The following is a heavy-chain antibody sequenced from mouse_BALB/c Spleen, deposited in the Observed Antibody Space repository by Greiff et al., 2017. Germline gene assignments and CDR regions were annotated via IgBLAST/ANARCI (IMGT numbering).Heavy chain of an antibody. J-gene: IGHJ4*01. V-gene: IGHV7-3*02. D-gene: IGHD3-1*01. CDR2: IRNKANGYTT. CDR3: ARDGARASSMDY. CDR1: GFTFTDYY. Sequence: EVHLVESGGGLVQPGGSLRLSCATSGFTFTDYYLSWVRQPPGKALEWLGFIRNKANGYTTEYSASVKGRFTISRDNSQSILYLQMNTLRAEDSATYYCARDGARASSMDYWGQGTSVTVSS.